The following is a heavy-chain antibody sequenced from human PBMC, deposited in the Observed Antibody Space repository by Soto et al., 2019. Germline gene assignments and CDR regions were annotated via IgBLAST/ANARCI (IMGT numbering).Heavy chain of an antibody. Sequence: GASVKVSCKASGYTFTSYYMHWVRQAPGQGLEWMGIINPSGGSTSYAQKFQGRVTMTRDTSTSTVYMELSSLRSEDTAVYYCARGQRWLQLGDDAFDIWGQGTMVTVSS. CDR1: GYTFTSYY. D-gene: IGHD5-12*01. J-gene: IGHJ3*02. CDR3: ARGQRWLQLGDDAFDI. V-gene: IGHV1-46*01. CDR2: INPSGGST.